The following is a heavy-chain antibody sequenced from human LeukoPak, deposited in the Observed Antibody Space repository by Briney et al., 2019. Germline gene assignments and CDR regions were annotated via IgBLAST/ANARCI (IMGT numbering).Heavy chain of an antibody. CDR2: INPNSGGT. V-gene: IGHV1-2*02. CDR3: ARGPRGDHGTTFDY. J-gene: IGHJ4*02. CDR1: GYTFISYG. Sequence: GASVKVSCKASGYTFISYGISWVRQAPGQGLEWMGWINPNSGGTNYAQKFQGRVTMTRDTSISTAYMELSRLRSDDTAVYYCARGPRGDHGTTFDYWGQGTLVTVSS. D-gene: IGHD1-1*01.